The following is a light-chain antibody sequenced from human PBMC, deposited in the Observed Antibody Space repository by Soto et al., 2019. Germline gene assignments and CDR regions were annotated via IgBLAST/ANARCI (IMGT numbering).Light chain of an antibody. CDR3: SSHTSTTTRV. CDR1: SSDVGGYNY. J-gene: IGLJ1*01. Sequence: LTQPASVSGSPGQSITISCTGTSSDVGGYNYVSWYQQHPGKGPKLMIYEVSNRPSGVSNRFSGSKSGNTATLTISGLQAEDEADYYCSSHTSTTTRVFGTGTKVTVL. CDR2: EVS. V-gene: IGLV2-14*03.